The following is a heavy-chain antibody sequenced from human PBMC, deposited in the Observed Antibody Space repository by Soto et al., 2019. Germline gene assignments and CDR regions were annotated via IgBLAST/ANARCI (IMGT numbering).Heavy chain of an antibody. Sequence: SETLSLTCTVSGGSISSSSYYWGWIRQPPGKGLEWIGSIYYSGSTYYNPSLESRVTISADTSKNQFSLKLSSVTAADTAVYYCARRGSSRWYAFDSWGQGTMVTVSS. D-gene: IGHD6-13*01. V-gene: IGHV4-39*01. CDR1: GGSISSSSYY. J-gene: IGHJ3*02. CDR3: ARRGSSRWYAFDS. CDR2: IYYSGST.